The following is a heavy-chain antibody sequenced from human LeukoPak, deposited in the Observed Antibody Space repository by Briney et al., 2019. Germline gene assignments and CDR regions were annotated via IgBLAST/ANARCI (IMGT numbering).Heavy chain of an antibody. CDR1: GFTFSTYW. V-gene: IGHV3-7*01. CDR3: ARDSRGYQ. CDR2: IKEDGSEK. J-gene: IGHJ4*02. Sequence: PGGSLRLSCAASGFTFSTYWMSWVRQAPGKGLEWVANIKEDGSEKYYGDSVKGRFTISRDNAKNSLYLQMNSLRAEDTAVYYWARDSRGYQWGQGTLVTVSS. D-gene: IGHD3-22*01.